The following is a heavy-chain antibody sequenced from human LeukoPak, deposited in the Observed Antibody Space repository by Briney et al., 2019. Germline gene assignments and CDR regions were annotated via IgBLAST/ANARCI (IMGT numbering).Heavy chain of an antibody. CDR2: FDPEDGET. Sequence: ASVKVSCKDSGYTLTELSMHWVRQAPGKGLEWMGGFDPEDGETIYAQKFQGRVTMTEDTSADTAYMELSSLRSEDTAVYYCATDRYCSSTSCSPWGFDPWGQGTLVTVSS. CDR1: GYTLTELS. J-gene: IGHJ5*02. D-gene: IGHD2-2*01. V-gene: IGHV1-24*01. CDR3: ATDRYCSSTSCSPWGFDP.